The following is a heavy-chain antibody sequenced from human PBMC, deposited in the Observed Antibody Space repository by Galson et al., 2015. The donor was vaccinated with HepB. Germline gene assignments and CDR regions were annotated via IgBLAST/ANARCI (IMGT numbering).Heavy chain of an antibody. V-gene: IGHV3-30*04. CDR1: GFTFSSYA. CDR2: ISYDGSNK. CDR3: ARSSGWAFGSFEI. J-gene: IGHJ3*02. Sequence: SLRLSCAASGFTFSSYAMHWVRQAPGKGLEWVAAISYDGSNKYYADSVKGRFTISRDNSKNTLYLQMNSLRAEDTAVYYCARSSGWAFGSFEIWGQGTMVTAYS. D-gene: IGHD3-10*01.